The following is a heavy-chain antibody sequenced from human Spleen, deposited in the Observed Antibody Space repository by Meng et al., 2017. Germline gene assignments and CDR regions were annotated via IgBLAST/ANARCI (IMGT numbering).Heavy chain of an antibody. D-gene: IGHD1-26*01. CDR1: GYSSTNYW. J-gene: IGHJ4*02. CDR3: ARQYSGSYYSGYYFDY. Sequence: GGSLRLSCKGSGYSSTNYWIGWVRQMPGKGLEWMGIIYPGDSDTRYSPSFQGQVTISADKSISTAYLQWSSLKASDTAMYYCARQYSGSYYSGYYFDYWGQGTLVTVSS. CDR2: IYPGDSDT. V-gene: IGHV5-51*01.